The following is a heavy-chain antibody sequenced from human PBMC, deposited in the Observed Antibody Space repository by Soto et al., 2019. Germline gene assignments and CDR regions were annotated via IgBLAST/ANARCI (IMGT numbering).Heavy chain of an antibody. Sequence: QVQLVESGGGLVKPGGSLTLSCAASGFTFSDHYMAWIRQAPGKGLEWLSYISGRGSTTYLATSVKGRFTVSRDNDKNSLHLQLNSLRAEDTAVYYCARGPELAPPIVFDTWGEGTLVTVSS. D-gene: IGHD1-26*01. CDR1: GFTFSDHY. J-gene: IGHJ4*02. CDR3: ARGPELAPPIVFDT. V-gene: IGHV3-11*01. CDR2: ISGRGSTT.